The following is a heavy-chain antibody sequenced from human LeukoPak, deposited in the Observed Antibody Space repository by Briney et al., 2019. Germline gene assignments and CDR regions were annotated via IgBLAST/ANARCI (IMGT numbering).Heavy chain of an antibody. D-gene: IGHD3/OR15-3a*01. CDR1: GGTFSSYA. CDR2: IIPIFGTA. Sequence: SVKVSCKASGGTFSSYAISWVRQAPGQGLEWMGGIIPIFGTANYAQKFQGRVTITADESTSAAYMELSSLRSEDTAVYYCARVSPFLSGLVPPPPYNWFDPWGQGTLVTVSS. J-gene: IGHJ5*02. V-gene: IGHV1-69*13. CDR3: ARVSPFLSGLVPPPPYNWFDP.